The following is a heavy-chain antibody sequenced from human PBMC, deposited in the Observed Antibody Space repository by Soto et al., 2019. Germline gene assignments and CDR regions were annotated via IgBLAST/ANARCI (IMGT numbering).Heavy chain of an antibody. Sequence: QVQLVQSGAEVKRPGASVKVSCKPSXXXXXXXXXXXVRQAPGQGLEWMGWVDPRSGDTRKTQKFQGRVTMTRDXXXXXXXXXXXXXXXXXXXXXXXXXXNYGPLDHWGQGTLVTVSS. J-gene: IGHJ4*02. CDR3: XXXNYGPLDH. CDR2: VDPRSGDT. V-gene: IGHV1-2*02. D-gene: IGHD3-10*01. CDR1: XXXXXXXX.